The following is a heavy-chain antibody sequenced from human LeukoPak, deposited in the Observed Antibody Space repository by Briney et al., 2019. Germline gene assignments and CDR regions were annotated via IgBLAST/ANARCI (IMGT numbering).Heavy chain of an antibody. J-gene: IGHJ6*03. CDR1: GFTFSSYG. Sequence: GGSLILSCAASGFTFSSYGMHWVRQAPGKGLEWVAVISYDGSNKYYADSVKGRFTISRDNSKSTLYLQMNSLRAEDTAVYYCAKVPSRDGDYYMDVWGKGTTVTVSS. CDR3: AKVPSRDGDYYMDV. CDR2: ISYDGSNK. V-gene: IGHV3-30*18. D-gene: IGHD4-17*01.